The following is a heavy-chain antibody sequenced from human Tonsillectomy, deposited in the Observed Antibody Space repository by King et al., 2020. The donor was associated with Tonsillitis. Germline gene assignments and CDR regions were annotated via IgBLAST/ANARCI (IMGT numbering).Heavy chain of an antibody. V-gene: IGHV3-53*01. D-gene: IGHD3-22*01. J-gene: IGHJ4*02. CDR1: GFSVSSHY. CDR2: IYGGGST. Sequence: VQLVESGGGLMQPGGSLRLSCAASGFSVSSHYMSWVRQAPGKGLEWVSVIYGGGSTYYADFLKGRFTISRDNSENTLYLQMNSLRAEDTAMYYCARVNYYDSSGYWSPYYFDYWGQGTLVTVSS. CDR3: ARVNYYDSSGYWSPYYFDY.